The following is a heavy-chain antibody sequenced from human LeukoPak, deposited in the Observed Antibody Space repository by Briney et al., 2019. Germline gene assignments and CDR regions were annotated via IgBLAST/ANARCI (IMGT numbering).Heavy chain of an antibody. V-gene: IGHV3-30-3*01. CDR2: TSSDLNVK. CDR1: GFTFRNYV. J-gene: IGHJ4*02. Sequence: GGSLGLSCAASGFTFRNYVTHWVRQAPGKGLEWVAVTSSDLNVKLYADSVKGRFTISRDNSRSTLYLQMNSLRPEDTAIYYCAREGYYGSGSPPSLYFDYWGQGTLVTVSS. CDR3: AREGYYGSGSPPSLYFDY. D-gene: IGHD3-10*01.